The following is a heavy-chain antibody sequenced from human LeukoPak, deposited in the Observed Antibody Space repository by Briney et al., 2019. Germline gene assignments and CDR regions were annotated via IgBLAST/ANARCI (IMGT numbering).Heavy chain of an antibody. CDR3: ARVVGDDSSGYYSPFDY. D-gene: IGHD3-22*01. CDR1: GFTFSSYY. Sequence: AGGSLRLSCAASGFTFSSYYMSWVRQAPGRGLEWVANIKQDGSEKYYVDSVKGRFAISRDNAKNSLYLQMNSLRAEDTAVYYCARVVGDDSSGYYSPFDYWGQGTLVTVSS. V-gene: IGHV3-7*01. CDR2: IKQDGSEK. J-gene: IGHJ4*02.